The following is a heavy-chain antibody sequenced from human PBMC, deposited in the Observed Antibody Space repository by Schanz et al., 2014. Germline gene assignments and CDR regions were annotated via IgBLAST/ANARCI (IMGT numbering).Heavy chain of an antibody. D-gene: IGHD3-3*01. CDR3: VTEKRMESGTWAKAFDI. CDR1: NYIFTKYY. J-gene: IGHJ3*02. CDR2: INPYDDTI. Sequence: QVQLVQSGAEVKKPGASVKLSCKASNYIFTKYYIHCVRQAPGQGLEWMGLINPYDDTIDYAKEFQGRFTMTRDTSTTTVYMELSSLRSDDTAMYYCVTEKRMESGTWAKAFDIWGQGTWVTVSS. V-gene: IGHV1-46*01.